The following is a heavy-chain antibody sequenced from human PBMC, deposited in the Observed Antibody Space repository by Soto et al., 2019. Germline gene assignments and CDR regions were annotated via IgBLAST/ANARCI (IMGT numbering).Heavy chain of an antibody. CDR1: GFTFSGSW. V-gene: IGHV3-74*01. CDR3: ARGIFGSGTANDY. D-gene: IGHD3-10*01. J-gene: IGHJ4*02. Sequence: EVQLVESGGGLVQPGGSLRLSCAASGFTFSGSWMHWVRQAPGKGLVWVSRINCDGSGTSYADFVKGRFTISRDNAKNTRLLQMNGLRAEDTAVYYCARGIFGSGTANDYWGQGTLVTVSS. CDR2: INCDGSGT.